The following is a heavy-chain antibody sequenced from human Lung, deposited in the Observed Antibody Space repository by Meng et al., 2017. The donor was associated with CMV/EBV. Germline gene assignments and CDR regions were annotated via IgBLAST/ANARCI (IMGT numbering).Heavy chain of an antibody. D-gene: IGHD2/OR15-2a*01. CDR2: ISSSGTYI. J-gene: IGHJ6*02. V-gene: IGHV3-21*01. Sequence: GGSLRLXCAASGFTFSGYSMNWVRQAPRKGLEWVSSISSSGTYIYYADSVKGRFTISRDNAQNSLYLQMNSLRAEDTAVYYCARDVTPRSSAYFAIYYFYALDVWGQGXTVTVSS. CDR1: GFTFSGYS. CDR3: ARDVTPRSSAYFAIYYFYALDV.